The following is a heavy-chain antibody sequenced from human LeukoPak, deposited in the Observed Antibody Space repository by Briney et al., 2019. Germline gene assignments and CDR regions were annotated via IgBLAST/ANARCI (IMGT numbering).Heavy chain of an antibody. CDR3: ARGRETYYDILTGYYDY. V-gene: IGHV1-69*01. J-gene: IGHJ4*02. D-gene: IGHD3-9*01. CDR2: IIPIFGTA. CDR1: GGTFSSYA. Sequence: SVKVSCKASGGTFSSYAISWVRQAPGQGLEWMGGIIPIFGTANYAQKFQGRVTITADESTSTAYMELSSLRSEDTAVYYCARGRETYYDILTGYYDYWGQGTLVTVSS.